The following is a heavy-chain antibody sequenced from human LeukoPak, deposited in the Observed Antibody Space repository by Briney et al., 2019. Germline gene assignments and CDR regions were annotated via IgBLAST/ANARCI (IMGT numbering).Heavy chain of an antibody. CDR2: ISGGGGST. V-gene: IGHV3-23*01. CDR1: GFTFSNYA. CDR3: AKAPEAIAVAGDFDY. J-gene: IGHJ4*02. D-gene: IGHD6-19*01. Sequence: GGSLRLSCAASGFTFSNYAMSWVRQAPGKGLEWVSTISGGGGSTYYADSVKGRFTISRDNSKNTLYLQMNSLGAEDTAVYYCAKAPEAIAVAGDFDYWGQGTLVTVSS.